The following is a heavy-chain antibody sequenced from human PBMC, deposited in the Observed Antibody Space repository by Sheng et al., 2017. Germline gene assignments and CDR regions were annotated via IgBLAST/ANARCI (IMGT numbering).Heavy chain of an antibody. V-gene: IGHV1-69*13. D-gene: IGHD3-10*01. CDR1: GGTFSSYA. J-gene: IGHJ6*02. CDR3: ARGGITMVRGVRTPYYYYGMDV. CDR2: IIPIFGTA. Sequence: QVQLVQSGAEVKKPGSSVKVSCKASGGTFSSYAISWVRQAPGQGLEWMGGIIPIFGTANYAQKFQGRVTITADESTSTAYMELSSLRSEDTAVYYCARGGITMVRGVRTPYYYYGMDVWGQGTTVTVSS.